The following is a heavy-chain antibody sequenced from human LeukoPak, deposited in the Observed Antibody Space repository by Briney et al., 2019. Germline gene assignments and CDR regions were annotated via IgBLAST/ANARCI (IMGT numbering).Heavy chain of an antibody. Sequence: SETLSLTCTVSGDSISNYYWGWIRQPPGKGLEWIGSIYYSGSIYYNPSLKSRVTIAVDTSKNQVSLKLSSVTAADTAVYYCARDSYSSSWYPSYYFDYWGQGTLVTVSS. D-gene: IGHD6-13*01. CDR2: IYYSGSI. CDR3: ARDSYSSSWYPSYYFDY. CDR1: GDSISNYY. J-gene: IGHJ4*02. V-gene: IGHV4-39*07.